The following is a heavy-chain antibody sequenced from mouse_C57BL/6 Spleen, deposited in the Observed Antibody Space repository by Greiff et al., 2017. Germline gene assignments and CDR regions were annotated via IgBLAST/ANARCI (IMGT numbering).Heavy chain of an antibody. CDR2: IYPGDGDT. CDR1: GYAFSSSW. D-gene: IGHD1-1*01. Sequence: QVQLQQSGPELVKPGASVKISCKASGYAFSSSWMNWVKQRPRKGLEWIGRIYPGDGDTNYNGKFKGKATLTADKSSSTAYMQLSSLTSEDSAVYFCARNYYGSSPFYAMDYWGQGTSVTVSS. J-gene: IGHJ4*01. CDR3: ARNYYGSSPFYAMDY. V-gene: IGHV1-82*01.